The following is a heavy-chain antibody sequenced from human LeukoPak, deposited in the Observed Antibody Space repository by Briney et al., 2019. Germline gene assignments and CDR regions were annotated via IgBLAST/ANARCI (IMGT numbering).Heavy chain of an antibody. V-gene: IGHV4-38-2*01. CDR3: ARHQGTQGYSSSWYHYYYYMDV. D-gene: IGHD6-13*01. CDR2: IYHSGST. J-gene: IGHJ6*03. CDR1: GYSISSGYY. Sequence: SETLSLTCAVSGYSISSGYYWGWIRQPPGKGLEWIGSIYHSGSTYYNPSLKSRVTISVDTSKNQFSLKLSSVTAADTAVYYCARHQGTQGYSSSWYHYYYYMDVWGKGTTVTVSS.